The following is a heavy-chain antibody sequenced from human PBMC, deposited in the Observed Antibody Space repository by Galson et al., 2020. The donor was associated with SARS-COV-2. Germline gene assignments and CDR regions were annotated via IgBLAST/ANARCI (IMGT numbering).Heavy chain of an antibody. Sequence: SETLSLTCAVYGGSFSGYYWSWIRQPPGKGLEWIGEINHSGSTNYNPSLKSRVTISVDTSKNQFSLKLSSVTAADTAGYYCTGGYSPYYYYGMGVLGQGTTVTVSS. CDR3: TGGYSPYYYYGMGV. CDR1: GGSFSGYY. CDR2: INHSGST. V-gene: IGHV4-34*01. D-gene: IGHD2-21*01. J-gene: IGHJ6*02.